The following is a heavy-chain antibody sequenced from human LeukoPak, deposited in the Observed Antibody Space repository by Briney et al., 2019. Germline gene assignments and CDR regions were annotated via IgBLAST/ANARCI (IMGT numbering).Heavy chain of an antibody. D-gene: IGHD3-3*01. V-gene: IGHV3-74*01. CDR1: GFTFSRYW. CDR2: INSGGSST. J-gene: IGHJ4*02. Sequence: GGSLRLSCAASGFTFSRYWMHWVRQAPGKGLVWVSRINSGGSSTGYADSVKGRFTISRDNAKNTLYLQMNSLRAEDTAVYYCARADADFWSRYYRNWGQGTLVTVSS. CDR3: ARADADFWSRYYRN.